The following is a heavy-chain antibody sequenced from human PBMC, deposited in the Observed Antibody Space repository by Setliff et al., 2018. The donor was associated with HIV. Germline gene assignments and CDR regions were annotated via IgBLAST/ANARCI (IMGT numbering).Heavy chain of an antibody. CDR1: GGTFSSYA. CDR3: ARGIRTYYYGSGSPFDY. Sequence: GASVKVSCKASGGTFSSYAISWVRQAPGQGLEWMGGIVPIFGTTKYAQKFQGRVTITADESTSTAYMELSSLRSEDTAVYYCARGIRTYYYGSGSPFDYWGQGTLVTVSS. D-gene: IGHD3-10*01. CDR2: IVPIFGTT. V-gene: IGHV1-69*13. J-gene: IGHJ4*02.